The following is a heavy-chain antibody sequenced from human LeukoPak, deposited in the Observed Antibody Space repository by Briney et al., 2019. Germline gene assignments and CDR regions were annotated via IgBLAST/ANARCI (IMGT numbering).Heavy chain of an antibody. Sequence: ASVKVSCKASGGTFSSYAISWVRQAPGQGLEWMGGIIPIFGTANYAQKFQGRVTITADEPTSTAYMELSSLRSEDTAVYYCARGSAYCGGDCYPRGYYYYYMDVWGKGTTVTISS. CDR3: ARGSAYCGGDCYPRGYYYYYMDV. D-gene: IGHD2-21*02. V-gene: IGHV1-69*13. CDR1: GGTFSSYA. J-gene: IGHJ6*03. CDR2: IIPIFGTA.